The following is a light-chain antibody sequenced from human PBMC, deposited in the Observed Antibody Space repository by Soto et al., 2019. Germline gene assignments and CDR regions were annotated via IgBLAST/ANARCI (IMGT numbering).Light chain of an antibody. CDR2: RNN. CDR3: AAWDDSLSGRYV. J-gene: IGLJ1*01. Sequence: QSVPTQPPSASGTPGQRVTISCSGSSSNIGSNYVYWYQQLPGTAPKLLIYRNNQRPSGVPDRFSGSKSGTSASLAISGLRSEDEADYYCAAWDDSLSGRYVFGTGTKLTVL. V-gene: IGLV1-47*01. CDR1: SSNIGSNY.